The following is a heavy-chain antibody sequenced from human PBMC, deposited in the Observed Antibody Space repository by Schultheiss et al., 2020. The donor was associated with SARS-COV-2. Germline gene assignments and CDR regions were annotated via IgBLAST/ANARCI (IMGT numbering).Heavy chain of an antibody. CDR2: ISSSSSYT. CDR3: ARDGRGANWNYDY. D-gene: IGHD1-7*01. V-gene: IGHV3-21*05. CDR1: GFTFDDYT. Sequence: GGSLRLSCAASGFTFDDYTMHWVRQAPGKGLEWVSYISSSSSYTNYADSVKGRFTISRDNAKKSLYLQMNSLRAEDTAVYYCARDGRGANWNYDYWGQGTLVTVSS. J-gene: IGHJ4*02.